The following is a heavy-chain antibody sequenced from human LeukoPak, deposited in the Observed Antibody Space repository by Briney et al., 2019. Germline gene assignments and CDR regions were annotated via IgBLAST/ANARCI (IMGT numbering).Heavy chain of an antibody. D-gene: IGHD3-3*01. Sequence: PGGSLRLSCAASGFTFSDYYMTWIRQAPGKGLEWVSYISSSGSTIYYADSVKGRFTISRDNAKNSLYLQVNSLRAEDTAVYYCAREKEGSGRYYYYYYGMDVWGQGTTVTVSS. V-gene: IGHV3-11*01. CDR2: ISSSGSTI. J-gene: IGHJ6*02. CDR1: GFTFSDYY. CDR3: AREKEGSGRYYYYYYGMDV.